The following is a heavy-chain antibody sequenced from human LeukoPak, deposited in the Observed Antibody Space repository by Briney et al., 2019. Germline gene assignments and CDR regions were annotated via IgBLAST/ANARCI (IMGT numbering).Heavy chain of an antibody. CDR2: INHSGST. CDR3: ARRDGYNAFDI. V-gene: IGHV4-34*01. J-gene: IGHJ3*02. CDR1: GGSFSGYY. Sequence: SETLSLTCAVHGGSFSGYYWSWIRQPPGKGLEWIGEINHSGSTNYNPSLKSRVTISVDTSKNQFSLKLSSVTAADTAVYYCARRDGYNAFDIWGQGTMVTVSS. D-gene: IGHD5-24*01.